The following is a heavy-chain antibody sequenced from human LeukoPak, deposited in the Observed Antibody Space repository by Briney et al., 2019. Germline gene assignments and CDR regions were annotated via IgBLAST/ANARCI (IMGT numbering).Heavy chain of an antibody. CDR3: AKCSASYSNDAFDV. CDR2: IRGGGSNT. D-gene: IGHD3-10*02. J-gene: IGHJ3*01. CDR1: GFTFNNYA. V-gene: IGHV3-23*01. Sequence: GGSLRLSCAAPGFTFNNYAVNWDRQAPGKGLEWVSYIRGGGSNTRYSDSVKGRFIISRDNSKNILYLQMNSLRAEDTAIYYCAKCSASYSNDAFDVWGRGTMVTVSS.